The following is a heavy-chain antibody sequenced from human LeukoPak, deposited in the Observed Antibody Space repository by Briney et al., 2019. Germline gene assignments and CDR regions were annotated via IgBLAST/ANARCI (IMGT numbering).Heavy chain of an antibody. CDR2: IYPGDSDT. CDR1: GYSFTSYW. Sequence: GESLKISCKGSGYSFTSYWIGWVRQMPGKGLEWMGIIYPGDSDTRYSPSFQGQVTTSADKSISTAYLQWSSLKASDTAMYYCARHNNYDYVWGSYRLYNWFDPWGQGTLVTVSS. CDR3: ARHNNYDYVWGSYRLYNWFDP. J-gene: IGHJ5*02. V-gene: IGHV5-51*01. D-gene: IGHD3-16*02.